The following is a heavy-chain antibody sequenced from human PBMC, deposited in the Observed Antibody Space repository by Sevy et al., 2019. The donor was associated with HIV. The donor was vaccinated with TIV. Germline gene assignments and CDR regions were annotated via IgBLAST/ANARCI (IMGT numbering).Heavy chain of an antibody. CDR3: VRAGQESSGRGTFEI. J-gene: IGHJ3*02. V-gene: IGHV3-13*01. Sequence: GGSLSLSCTASGFTLSNYEVHWVRQSTEKGLEWVSAIGPAGDTFYPVSVKGRFTISRENAKISFYLQMNSLRAGDTAVYYCVRAGQESSGRGTFEIWGQGTMLT. D-gene: IGHD3-22*01. CDR2: IGPAGDT. CDR1: GFTLSNYE.